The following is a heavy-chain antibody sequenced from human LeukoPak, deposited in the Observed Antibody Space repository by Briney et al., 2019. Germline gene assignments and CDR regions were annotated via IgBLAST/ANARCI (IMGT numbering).Heavy chain of an antibody. CDR1: GFTFSSYW. CDR2: IKQDGSEK. CDR3: ASQARRIQLWSQDY. V-gene: IGHV3-7*01. D-gene: IGHD5-18*01. Sequence: GGSLRLSCAASGFTFSSYWMSWVRQAPGKGLEWVANIKQDGSEKYYVDSVKGRFTISRDNAKNSLYLQMNSLRAEDTAVYYCASQARRIQLWSQDYWGQGTLVTVSS. J-gene: IGHJ4*02.